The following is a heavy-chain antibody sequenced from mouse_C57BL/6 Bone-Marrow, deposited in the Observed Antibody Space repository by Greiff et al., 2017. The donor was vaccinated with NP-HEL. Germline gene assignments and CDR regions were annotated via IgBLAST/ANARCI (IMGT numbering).Heavy chain of an antibody. V-gene: IGHV14-4*01. CDR3: TPGLAWFAY. CDR2: IDPENGDP. D-gene: IGHD3-1*01. Sequence: VQLQQSGAELVRPGASVKLSCTASGFNIKDDYMHWVKQRPEQGLEWIGWIDPENGDPEYASKFQGKATITADTSSNTAYLQLSSLTSEDTAVYYCTPGLAWFAYWGQGTLVTVSA. J-gene: IGHJ3*01. CDR1: GFNIKDDY.